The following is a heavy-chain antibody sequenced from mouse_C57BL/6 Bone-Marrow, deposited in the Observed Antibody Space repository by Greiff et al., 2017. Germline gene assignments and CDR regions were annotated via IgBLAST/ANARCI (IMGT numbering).Heavy chain of an antibody. J-gene: IGHJ2*01. D-gene: IGHD1-1*01. V-gene: IGHV1-22*01. CDR3: ARGATVVFDY. CDR2: INPNNGGT. CDR1: GYTFTDYN. Sequence: EVKLQESGPELVKPGASVKMSCKASGYTFTDYNMHWVKQSHGKSLEWIGYINPNNGGTSYNQKFKGKATLTVNKSSSTAYMELRSLTSEDSAVYYCARGATVVFDYWGKGTTLTVSS.